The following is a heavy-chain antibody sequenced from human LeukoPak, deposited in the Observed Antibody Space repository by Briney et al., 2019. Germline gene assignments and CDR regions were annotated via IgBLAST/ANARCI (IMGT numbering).Heavy chain of an antibody. D-gene: IGHD6-13*01. J-gene: IGHJ4*02. CDR1: GYTFSNYA. CDR3: ARGTGYSSSWYNY. CDR2: INPNSGGT. Sequence: ASVKVSCKASGYTFSNYAISWVRQAPGQGLEWMGQINPNSGGTNYAQKFQGRVTMTRDTSISTAYMELSRLRSDDTAVYYCARGTGYSSSWYNYWGQGTLVTVSS. V-gene: IGHV1-2*06.